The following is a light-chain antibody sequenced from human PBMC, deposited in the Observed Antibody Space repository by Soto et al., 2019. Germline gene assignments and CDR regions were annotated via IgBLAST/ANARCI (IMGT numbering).Light chain of an antibody. CDR1: QSISSW. Sequence: IQMTQYPSTLSASVGDRVTITCRASQSISSWLAWYQQKPGKAPKLLIYKASSLQSGVPSRFSGSGSGTEFTLTISSLQPDDFATYSCQQYYSYRTFGQGTKVDIK. V-gene: IGKV1-5*03. J-gene: IGKJ1*01. CDR3: QQYYSYRT. CDR2: KAS.